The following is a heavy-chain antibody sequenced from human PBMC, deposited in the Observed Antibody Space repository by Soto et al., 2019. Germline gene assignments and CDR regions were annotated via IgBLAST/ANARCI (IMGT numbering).Heavy chain of an antibody. D-gene: IGHD5-12*01. Sequence: ASVKVSCKASGYTFTSYYMHWVRQAPGQGLEWMGIIIPSGGSTSYAQKFQGRVTMTRDTSTSIVYMELSSLRSEDTAVYYCAREIFASGYSDYYGMDVWGQGTTVTVSS. CDR3: AREIFASGYSDYYGMDV. J-gene: IGHJ6*02. V-gene: IGHV1-46*03. CDR2: IIPSGGST. CDR1: GYTFTSYY.